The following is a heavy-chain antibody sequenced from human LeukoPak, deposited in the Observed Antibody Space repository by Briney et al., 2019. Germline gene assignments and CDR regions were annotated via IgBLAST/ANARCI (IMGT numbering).Heavy chain of an antibody. CDR3: ARDARAKGIIKGLDI. Sequence: SETLSLTCTVSGGSISSGGYYWSWIRQHPGKGLEWIGYIYYSGSTYYNPSLKSRVTISVDTSKNQFSLKLSSVTAADTAVYYCARDARAKGIIKGLDIWGQGTMVTVSS. J-gene: IGHJ3*02. D-gene: IGHD2-15*01. V-gene: IGHV4-31*03. CDR2: IYYSGST. CDR1: GGSISSGGYY.